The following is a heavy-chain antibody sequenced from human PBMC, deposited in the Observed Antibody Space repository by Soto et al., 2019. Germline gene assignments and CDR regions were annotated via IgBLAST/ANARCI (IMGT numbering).Heavy chain of an antibody. V-gene: IGHV4-39*05. D-gene: IGHD3-22*01. Sequence: PSATPSLTRTVSVGSIRSRSYYWCWIRHPPGKGLEWIGNVYYGGRTYYNPSLKNRVTISVETSKSQFSLMLSSVTGADTAVYYCAGGDYYHSSVYYVYYYTMAVWGQGTTGTVSS. CDR1: VGSIRSRSYY. CDR3: AGGDYYHSSVYYVYYYTMAV. CDR2: VYYGGRT. J-gene: IGHJ6*02.